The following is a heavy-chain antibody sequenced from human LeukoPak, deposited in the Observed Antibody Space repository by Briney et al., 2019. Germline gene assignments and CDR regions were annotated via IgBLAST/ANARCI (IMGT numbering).Heavy chain of an antibody. Sequence: ASVKVSCKASGYTFTGYYMHWVRRAPGQGLEWMGWINPNSGGTNYAQKFQGRVTMTRDTSISTAYMELSRLRSDDTAVYYCARQKVGATSDYWFDPWGQGTLVTVSS. D-gene: IGHD1-26*01. V-gene: IGHV1-2*02. CDR3: ARQKVGATSDYWFDP. CDR1: GYTFTGYY. CDR2: INPNSGGT. J-gene: IGHJ5*02.